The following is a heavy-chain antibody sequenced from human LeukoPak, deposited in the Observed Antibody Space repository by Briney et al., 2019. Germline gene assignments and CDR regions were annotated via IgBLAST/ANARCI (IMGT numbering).Heavy chain of an antibody. V-gene: IGHV3-21*01. CDR3: ARYGDYYGMDV. J-gene: IGHJ6*02. Sequence: GGSLRLSCAASGFTFGDYSMHWVRQAPGKGLEWVSSISSGSSYIYYTDSVRGRFTISRDNAKSSLYLQMNSLRAEDTAVYYCARYGDYYGMDVWGQGTTVTVSS. D-gene: IGHD4-17*01. CDR1: GFTFGDYS. CDR2: ISSGSSYI.